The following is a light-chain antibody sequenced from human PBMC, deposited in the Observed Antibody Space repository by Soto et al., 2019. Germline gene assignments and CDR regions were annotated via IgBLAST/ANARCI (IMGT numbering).Light chain of an antibody. V-gene: IGKV3-15*01. J-gene: IGKJ1*01. CDR3: QQYNNWPPRT. Sequence: EIVLAHSPGTLSLSPGEGATLSCMASQSVSSSFLAWYQQKAGQAPRLLIYGASTRATGIPARFSGSGSGTEFTLTISSLQSEDFAVYYCQQYNNWPPRTFGQGTKVDIK. CDR1: QSVSSS. CDR2: GAS.